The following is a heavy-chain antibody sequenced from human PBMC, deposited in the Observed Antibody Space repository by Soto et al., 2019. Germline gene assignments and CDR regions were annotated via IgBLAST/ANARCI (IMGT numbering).Heavy chain of an antibody. CDR2: IYHSGST. CDR1: GGSISSGGSS. J-gene: IGHJ4*02. Sequence: QLQLQESGSGLVEPSQNLYLPCAVSGGSISSGGSSWSWIRQPPGKGLEWIGYIYHSGSTYYNPSLKSRVTISVDRSKNQFSLKMSSVTAADTAVYYCAGGPGVARNYWGQGTLVTVSS. CDR3: AGGPGVARNY. V-gene: IGHV4-30-2*01. D-gene: IGHD5-12*01.